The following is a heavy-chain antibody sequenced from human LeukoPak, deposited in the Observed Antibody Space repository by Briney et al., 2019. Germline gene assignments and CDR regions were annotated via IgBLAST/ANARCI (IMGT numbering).Heavy chain of an antibody. CDR1: GFTFSSYW. CDR3: ARGLYSSSWYYHFDY. Sequence: GGSLRLSCAASGFTFSSYWMSWVRQAPGKGLEWVANIKQDGSEKYYVDSVKGRCTISRDNAKNSLYLQMNSLRAEDTAVYYCARGLYSSSWYYHFDYWGQGTLVTVSS. J-gene: IGHJ4*02. V-gene: IGHV3-7*01. D-gene: IGHD6-13*01. CDR2: IKQDGSEK.